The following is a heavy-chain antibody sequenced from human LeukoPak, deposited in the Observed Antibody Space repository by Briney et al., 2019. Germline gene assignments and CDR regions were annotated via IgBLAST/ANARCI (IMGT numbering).Heavy chain of an antibody. J-gene: IGHJ4*02. CDR3: ARHETGPYFDY. Sequence: GESLKISCKGSGYSLTSYWIGWVRQMPGKGLEWMGIIYPGDSDTRYSPSSQGQVTISADRSISTAYLQWSSLKASDTAMYYCARHETGPYFDYWGQGTLVTVSS. D-gene: IGHD1-1*01. CDR1: GYSLTSYW. V-gene: IGHV5-51*01. CDR2: IYPGDSDT.